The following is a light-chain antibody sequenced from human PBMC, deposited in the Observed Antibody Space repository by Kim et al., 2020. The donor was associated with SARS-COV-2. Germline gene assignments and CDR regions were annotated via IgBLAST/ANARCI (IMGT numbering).Light chain of an antibody. CDR1: SSDVGGYNY. CDR2: DVS. Sequence: GQSITISCTGTSSDVGGYNYVSWYQQHPGKAPKLMIYDVSKRPSGVSNRFSGSKSGNTASLTISGLQAEDEADYYCSSYTSSSTVVFGSGTQVTVL. V-gene: IGLV2-14*04. J-gene: IGLJ1*01. CDR3: SSYTSSSTVV.